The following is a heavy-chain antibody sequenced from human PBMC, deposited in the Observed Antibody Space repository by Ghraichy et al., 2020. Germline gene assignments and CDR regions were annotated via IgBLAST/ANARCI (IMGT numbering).Heavy chain of an antibody. J-gene: IGHJ5*02. D-gene: IGHD2-15*01. CDR3: AKLSEDIVLNWFDP. Sequence: GGSLRLSCAASGFTFSSYAMSWVRQAPGKGLEWVSAISGSGRSTYYADSVKGRFTISRDNSKNTLYLQMNSLRTEDTAVYYCAKLSEDIVLNWFDPWGQGTLVTVSS. V-gene: IGHV3-23*01. CDR2: ISGSGRST. CDR1: GFTFSSYA.